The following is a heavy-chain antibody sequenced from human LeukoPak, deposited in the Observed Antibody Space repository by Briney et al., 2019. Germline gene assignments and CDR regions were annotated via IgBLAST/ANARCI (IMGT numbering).Heavy chain of an antibody. D-gene: IGHD2-2*02. CDR1: GGTFSSYA. J-gene: IGHJ3*02. V-gene: IGHV1-69*13. CDR3: ARGGYCSSTSCYTSAFDI. Sequence: SVKVSCKASGGTFSSYAISWVRQAPGQGLEWMGGIIPIFGTANYAQKFQGRVTITADESTSTAYMELSSLRSEDTAVYYCARGGYCSSTSCYTSAFDIWGQGTMVTVSS. CDR2: IIPIFGTA.